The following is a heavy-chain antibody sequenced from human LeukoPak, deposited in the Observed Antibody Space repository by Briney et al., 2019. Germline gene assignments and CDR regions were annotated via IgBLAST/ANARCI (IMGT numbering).Heavy chain of an antibody. CDR2: IYHSGST. Sequence: SETLSLTCAVSGGSISSGGYSWSWIRQPPGKGLGWIGYIYHSGSTYHNPSLKSRVTISVDRSKNQFSLKLSSVTAADTAVYYCARDPRGAFDIWGQGTMVAVSS. CDR1: GGSISSGGYS. CDR3: ARDPRGAFDI. J-gene: IGHJ3*02. V-gene: IGHV4-30-2*01.